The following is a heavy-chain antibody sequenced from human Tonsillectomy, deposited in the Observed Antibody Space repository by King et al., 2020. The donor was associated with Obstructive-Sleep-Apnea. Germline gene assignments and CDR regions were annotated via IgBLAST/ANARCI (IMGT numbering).Heavy chain of an antibody. CDR3: VAGGGYHYEGRFDY. D-gene: IGHD5-12*01. V-gene: IGHV3-23*04. CDR2: ISGNGDTT. CDR1: EFTFAICA. Sequence: QLVQSGGGLVQPGGSLRLSCEASEFTFAICAMSWVRQAPGKGLEWLSTISGNGDTTYYDESVKGRFIISRDNSKNILYLQMNSLRDDDTAEYYCVAGGGYHYEGRFDYWGQGTLVSVSS. J-gene: IGHJ4*02.